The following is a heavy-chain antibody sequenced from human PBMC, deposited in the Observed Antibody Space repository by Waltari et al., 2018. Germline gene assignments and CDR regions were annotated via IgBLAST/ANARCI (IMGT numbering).Heavy chain of an antibody. CDR2: ITGAGTNT. CDR3: AKGLGMRDWYFDI. D-gene: IGHD7-27*01. Sequence: EVRVLESGGGLVQPGGSLRLSCAASGLTFKNYAMAWVRQAPGERLEGVAVITGAGTNTYYADAVKGRFTVSRDNSKNTLDLQMNNLRLEDTAVYFCAKGLGMRDWYFDIWGRGTLLTVSS. J-gene: IGHJ2*01. CDR1: GLTFKNYA. V-gene: IGHV3-23*01.